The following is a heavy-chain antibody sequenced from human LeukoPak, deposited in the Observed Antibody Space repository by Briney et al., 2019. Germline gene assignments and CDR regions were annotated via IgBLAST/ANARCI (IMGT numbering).Heavy chain of an antibody. J-gene: IGHJ6*03. D-gene: IGHD6-6*01. CDR2: IKQDGSEN. CDR1: GFTFSNYW. Sequence: GGSLRLSCAASGFTFSNYWMSWVRQAPGKGLEWVANIKQDGSENYYVDSVKGRFTISRDNAKNSLYLQMNSLRAEDTAVYYCASPNPRIAARPYYYYYMDVWGKGTTATVSS. V-gene: IGHV3-7*01. CDR3: ASPNPRIAARPYYYYYMDV.